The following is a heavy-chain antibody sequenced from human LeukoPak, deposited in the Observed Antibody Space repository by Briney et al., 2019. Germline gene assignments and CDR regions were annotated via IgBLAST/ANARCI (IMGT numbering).Heavy chain of an antibody. D-gene: IGHD3-10*01. CDR3: ARTYYYGSGSYPFDY. V-gene: IGHV5-51*01. CDR1: GYSFTSYW. CDR2: IYPGDSDT. Sequence: PGESLKISCKGSGYSFTSYWIGWVRQMPGKGLEWMGIIYPGDSDTRYSPSFQGQVTISAAKSISTAYLQWSSLKASDTAMYYCARTYYYGSGSYPFDYWGQGTLVTVSS. J-gene: IGHJ4*02.